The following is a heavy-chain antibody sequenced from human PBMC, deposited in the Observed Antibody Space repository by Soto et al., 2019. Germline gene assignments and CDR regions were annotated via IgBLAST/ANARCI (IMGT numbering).Heavy chain of an antibody. Sequence: GASVKVSCTASGYTFTSYGISWVRQAPGQGLEWMGWISAYNGNTNYAQKLQGRVTMTTGTSTSTAYMELRSLRSDDTAVYYCARDFRSSGHNWFDPWGQGTLVTVSS. CDR2: ISAYNGNT. J-gene: IGHJ5*02. CDR1: GYTFTSYG. CDR3: ARDFRSSGHNWFDP. D-gene: IGHD6-19*01. V-gene: IGHV1-18*01.